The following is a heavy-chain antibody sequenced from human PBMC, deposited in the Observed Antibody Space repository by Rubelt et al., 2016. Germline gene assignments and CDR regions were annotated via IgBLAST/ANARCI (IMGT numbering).Heavy chain of an antibody. J-gene: IGHJ5*02. Sequence: QVQLQQWGEGLLKPSETLSLTCVVSGGSFSGYYWSWIRQPPGKGLEWIGEINHSGSTNYNPSLKSRVTISVDTSKNQFSLKLSSVTAADTAVYYCARGESYCSGGSCVDWFDPWGQGTLVTVSS. V-gene: IGHV4-34*02. D-gene: IGHD2-15*01. CDR1: GGSFSGYY. CDR3: ARGESYCSGGSCVDWFDP. CDR2: INHSGST.